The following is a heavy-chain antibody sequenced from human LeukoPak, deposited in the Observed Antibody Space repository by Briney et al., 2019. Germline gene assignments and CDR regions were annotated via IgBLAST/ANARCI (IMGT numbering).Heavy chain of an antibody. Sequence: PSETLSLTCTVSGGSISSYYWSWIRQPAGKGLEWIGRIYTSGSTNYNPSLKSRVTMSIDTSKNQFSLKFKSVTAADTAVYYCARGPLGSGWYVADWYFGLWGRGALVTVSS. V-gene: IGHV4-4*07. CDR1: GGSISSYY. CDR2: IYTSGST. D-gene: IGHD6-19*01. CDR3: ARGPLGSGWYVADWYFGL. J-gene: IGHJ2*01.